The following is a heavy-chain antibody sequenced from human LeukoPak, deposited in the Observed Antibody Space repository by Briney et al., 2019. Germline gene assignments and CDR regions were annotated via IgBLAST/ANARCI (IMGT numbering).Heavy chain of an antibody. Sequence: GGSLRLSCAASGFTFSNAWMNWVRQAPGKGLEWVGRIKSKTDGGTTDYAAPVKGRFTISRDDSKNTLYLQMNSLRAEDTAVYYCARYCSGGSRYGAFDIWGQGTMVTVSS. J-gene: IGHJ3*02. V-gene: IGHV3-15*01. D-gene: IGHD2-15*01. CDR3: ARYCSGGSRYGAFDI. CDR1: GFTFSNAW. CDR2: IKSKTDGGTT.